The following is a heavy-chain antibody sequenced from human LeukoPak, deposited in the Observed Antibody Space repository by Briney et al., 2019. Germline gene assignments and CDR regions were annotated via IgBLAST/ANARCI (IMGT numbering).Heavy chain of an antibody. J-gene: IGHJ4*02. CDR3: ARRTGFWSGYSFDY. CDR1: GVSISSYY. Sequence: SETLSLTCTVPGVSISSYYWSWIRQPPGKGLEWSGEINHSGSTNYNPSLKSRVTISVDTSKNQFSLKLSSVTAADTAVYYCARRTGFWSGYSFDYWGQGTLVTVSS. D-gene: IGHD3-3*01. CDR2: INHSGST. V-gene: IGHV4-34*01.